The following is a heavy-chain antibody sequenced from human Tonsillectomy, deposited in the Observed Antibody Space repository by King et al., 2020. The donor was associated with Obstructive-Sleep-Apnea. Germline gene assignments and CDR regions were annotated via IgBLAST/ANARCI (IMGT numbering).Heavy chain of an antibody. D-gene: IGHD1-26*01. Sequence: VQLVESGGGLVQPGGSLRLSCAASGFTFRTSWMHWVRQAPGKGLVWVSRINSDGSSTIYADFVKGRFTISRDNAKNTLYLQMNSLRAEDTAVYYCARDRGGAGPTTTEYWGQGTLVTVSS. CDR3: ARDRGGAGPTTTEY. CDR1: GFTFRTSW. J-gene: IGHJ4*02. V-gene: IGHV3-74*01. CDR2: INSDGSST.